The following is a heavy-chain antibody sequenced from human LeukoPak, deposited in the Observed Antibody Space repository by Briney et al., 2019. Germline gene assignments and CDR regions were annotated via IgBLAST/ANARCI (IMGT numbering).Heavy chain of an antibody. Sequence: GGSLRLSCAASGFTFSSYWMHWVRQAPGKGLVWVSRINSDGSSTSYADSVKGRFTISRDNAKNTLYLQMNSLRAEDTAMYNCARDRYYFDSSGSAPLDNWGQGTLVIVSS. D-gene: IGHD3-22*01. CDR1: GFTFSSYW. V-gene: IGHV3-74*01. CDR3: ARDRYYFDSSGSAPLDN. J-gene: IGHJ4*02. CDR2: INSDGSST.